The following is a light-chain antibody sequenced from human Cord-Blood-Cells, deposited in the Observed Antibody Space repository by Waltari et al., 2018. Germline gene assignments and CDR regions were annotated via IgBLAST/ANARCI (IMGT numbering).Light chain of an antibody. CDR2: DVS. J-gene: IGLJ1*01. CDR1: SSDVGRYHY. Sequence: QSALTQPRSVSGPPGQSVTISCTGTSSDVGRYHYVSWYQQHPGKAPKLRIYDVSKRPSGVPDRFSGSKSGNTASLTISGLQAEDEADYYCCSYAGSYNYVFGTGTKVTVL. CDR3: CSYAGSYNYV. V-gene: IGLV2-11*01.